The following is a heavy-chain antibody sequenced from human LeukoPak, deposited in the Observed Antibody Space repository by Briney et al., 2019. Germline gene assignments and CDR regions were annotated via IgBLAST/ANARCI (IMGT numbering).Heavy chain of an antibody. D-gene: IGHD3-3*01. CDR2: INPSGGST. CDR3: ASHKENRPIFGVGRPVDF. CDR1: GYTFTSYY. V-gene: IGHV1-46*01. Sequence: ASVKVSCKASGYTFTSYYMHWVRQAPGQGLEWMGIINPSGGSTSYAQKFQGRVTMTRDTSKNHFSLKLSSVTAADTAVYYCASHKENRPIFGVGRPVDFWGQGTLVTVSS. J-gene: IGHJ4*02.